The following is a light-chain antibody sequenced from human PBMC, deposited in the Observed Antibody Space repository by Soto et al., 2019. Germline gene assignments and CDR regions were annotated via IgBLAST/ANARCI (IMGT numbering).Light chain of an antibody. CDR3: QQFGDSLT. CDR2: GAS. J-gene: IGKJ4*01. CDR1: QSISTY. V-gene: IGKV3-20*01. Sequence: VLTQSPATLSLSPGERATLSCRSSQSISTYSAWYQQKPGQAPRLLIYGASTRATGIPDRFSGSGSGTDFTLTVSRLEPEDFAVYYCQQFGDSLTFGGGAKVDI.